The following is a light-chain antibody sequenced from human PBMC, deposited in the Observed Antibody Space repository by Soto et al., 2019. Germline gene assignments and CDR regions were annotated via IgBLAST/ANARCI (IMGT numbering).Light chain of an antibody. J-gene: IGKJ1*01. CDR3: QQWIRWT. CDR1: ERVGSN. V-gene: IGKV3-15*01. CDR2: GAS. Sequence: EIVMTQSPATLSVSPGDRVTLSCRASERVGSNVAWYQHKPGQAPRLLIYGASVRATGIPDRFSGSGSETEFTLPISSLQSEDFAVYYCQQWIRWTFGQGTRL.